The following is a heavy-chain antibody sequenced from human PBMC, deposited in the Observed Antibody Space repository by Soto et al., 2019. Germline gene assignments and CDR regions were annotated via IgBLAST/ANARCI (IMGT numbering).Heavy chain of an antibody. CDR1: GGSISSYY. CDR2: IYYSGST. CDR3: ARDRGYSSSWTGNFDY. D-gene: IGHD6-13*01. V-gene: IGHV4-59*12. J-gene: IGHJ4*02. Sequence: SETLSLTCTVSGGSISSYYWSWIRQPPGKGLEWIGYIYYSGSTNYNPSLKSRVTISVDTSKNQFSLKLSSVTAADTAVYYCARDRGYSSSWTGNFDYWGQGTLVTVSS.